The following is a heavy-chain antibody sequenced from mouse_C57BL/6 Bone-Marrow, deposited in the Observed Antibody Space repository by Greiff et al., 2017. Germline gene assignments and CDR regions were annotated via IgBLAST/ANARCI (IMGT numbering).Heavy chain of an antibody. CDR1: GYAFSSYW. J-gene: IGHJ4*01. D-gene: IGHD1-1*01. CDR3: ASWGGSSYNYDAMDY. V-gene: IGHV1-80*01. Sequence: QVHVKQSGAELVKPGASVKISCKASGYAFSSYWMNWVKQRPGKGLEWIGQIYPGDGDTNYNGKFKGKATLTADKSSSTAYMQLSSLTSEDSAVYFCASWGGSSYNYDAMDYWGQGTSVTVSS. CDR2: IYPGDGDT.